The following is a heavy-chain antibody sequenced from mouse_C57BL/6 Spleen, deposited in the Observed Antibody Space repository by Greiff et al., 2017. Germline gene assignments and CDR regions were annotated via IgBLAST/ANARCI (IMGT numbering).Heavy chain of an antibody. D-gene: IGHD2-4*01. J-gene: IGHJ2*01. V-gene: IGHV5-16*01. CDR1: GFTFSDYY. Sequence: EVKVVESEGGLVQPGSSMKLSCTASGFTFSDYYMAWVRQVPEKGLEWVANINYDGSSTYYLDSLKSRFIISRDNAKNILYLQMSSLKSEDTATYYCARIYYDYDGFDYWGQGTTLTVSS. CDR2: INYDGSST. CDR3: ARIYYDYDGFDY.